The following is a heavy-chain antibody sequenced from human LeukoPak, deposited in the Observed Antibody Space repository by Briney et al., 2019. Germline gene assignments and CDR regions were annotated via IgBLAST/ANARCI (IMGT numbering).Heavy chain of an antibody. CDR1: GFTFSSYW. Sequence: PGGSLRLSCAASGFTFSSYWMHWVRQAPGKGLVWVSRINRDVSSATYADSVKGRFTISRDNAKNTLYMQMNSLRAEDTAVYYCAKGGAVSSKSITMVRGTRRFYYYMDVWGKGTTVTISS. V-gene: IGHV3-74*01. CDR2: INRDVSSA. D-gene: IGHD3-10*01. J-gene: IGHJ6*03. CDR3: AKGGAVSSKSITMVRGTRRFYYYMDV.